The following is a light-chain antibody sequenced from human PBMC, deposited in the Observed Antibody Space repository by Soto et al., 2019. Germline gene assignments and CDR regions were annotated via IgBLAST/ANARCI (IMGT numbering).Light chain of an antibody. V-gene: IGKV4-1*01. CDR2: WAS. CDR1: QNVLFSSNNKNY. J-gene: IGKJ2*01. CDR3: QKYWSVPNT. Sequence: DIVMTQSPDSLAVSLGERATINCKSSQNVLFSSNNKNYLAWFQQKPGQPPKLLIYWASTRESGVPDRFSGSGSGTDFTLTISNLQAEDVAVYYCQKYWSVPNTFGRGTKLEIK.